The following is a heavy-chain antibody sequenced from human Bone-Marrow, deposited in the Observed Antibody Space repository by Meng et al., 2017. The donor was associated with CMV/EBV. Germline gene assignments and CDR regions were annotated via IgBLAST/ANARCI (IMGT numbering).Heavy chain of an antibody. CDR1: GYTFTGYY. D-gene: IGHD6-19*01. CDR3: ARPRVAGTAHFDS. J-gene: IGHJ4*02. V-gene: IGHV1-2*02. Sequence: ASVKVSCKASGYTFTGYYIHWVRQAPRQGLEWMGWVNPNSGGTNYAQKFQGRVTMTRDTSISTAYMELNRLTSDDTAVYYGARPRVAGTAHFDSWGQGTLVTVSS. CDR2: VNPNSGGT.